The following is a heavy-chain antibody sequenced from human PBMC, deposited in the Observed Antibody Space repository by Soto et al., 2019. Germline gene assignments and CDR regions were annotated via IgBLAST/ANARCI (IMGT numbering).Heavy chain of an antibody. V-gene: IGHV1-69*01. CDR3: ATKGVSGWFFDS. CDR1: GGPFKSFT. Sequence: QVQLVQSGAEVKRPGSSVKVSCRASGGPFKSFTFTWVRQAPGQGLEWMGGIIPIFGTTNYAQKFQGRLTITADESTTTVYMELNTLTSDDAAIYYGATKGVSGWFFDSWGQGTVVTVSS. CDR2: IIPIFGTT. D-gene: IGHD6-19*01. J-gene: IGHJ4*02.